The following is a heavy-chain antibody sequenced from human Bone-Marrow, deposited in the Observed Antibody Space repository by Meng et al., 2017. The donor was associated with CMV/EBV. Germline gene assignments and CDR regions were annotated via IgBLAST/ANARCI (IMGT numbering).Heavy chain of an antibody. J-gene: IGHJ5*02. CDR3: TRGRGSTHKGNWFDP. CDR2: MNPNSGNT. Sequence: ASVKVSCKASGYTFTSYDINWVRQATGQGLEWMGWMNPNSGNTGYAQKIQGRVTITRNTSISTAYMELSSLRSEDTAIYYCTRGRGSTHKGNWFDPWGQGTLVTVSS. CDR1: GYTFTSYD. D-gene: IGHD3-10*01. V-gene: IGHV1-8*03.